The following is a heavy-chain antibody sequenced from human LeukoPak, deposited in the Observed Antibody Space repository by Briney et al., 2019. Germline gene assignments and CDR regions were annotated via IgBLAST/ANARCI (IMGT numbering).Heavy chain of an antibody. D-gene: IGHD3-22*01. CDR2: ISGSGGST. CDR3: ATGPPNYYDSSGYYYAPS. Sequence: GGSLRLSCAASGFTFSSYAMSWVRQAPGKGLEWVSAISGSGGSTYYADSVKGRFTISRDNSKNTLYLQMNSLRAEDTAVYYCATGPPNYYDSSGYYYAPSWGQGTMVTVSS. V-gene: IGHV3-23*01. J-gene: IGHJ3*01. CDR1: GFTFSSYA.